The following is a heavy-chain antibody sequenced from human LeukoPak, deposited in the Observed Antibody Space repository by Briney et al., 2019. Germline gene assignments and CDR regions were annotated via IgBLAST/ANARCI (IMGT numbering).Heavy chain of an antibody. CDR1: GFTFSDSS. CDR2: IRTEPNSYAT. Sequence: GGSLRLSCAASGFTFSDSSIHWVRQASGKGLEWVGRIRTEPNSYATAYGASVIGRFTFSRDDSTNTAFLQMDSLKTEDTAVYYCSAGQVDYYGMDVWGRGTTVTVSS. J-gene: IGHJ6*02. D-gene: IGHD6-13*01. CDR3: SAGQVDYYGMDV. V-gene: IGHV3-73*01.